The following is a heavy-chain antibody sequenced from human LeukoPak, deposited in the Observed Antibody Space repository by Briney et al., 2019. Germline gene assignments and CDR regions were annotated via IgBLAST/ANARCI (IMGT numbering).Heavy chain of an antibody. Sequence: GGSLRLSCAASGFTFSTYAMSWVRQAPGKGLEWVSAIGDTTYYADSVKGRFTISRDNSKNTLYLQMNNLRAEDAAIYYCAKAYAFVGANYFDYWGQGTLVTASS. D-gene: IGHD1-26*01. V-gene: IGHV3-23*01. CDR3: AKAYAFVGANYFDY. CDR1: GFTFSTYA. J-gene: IGHJ4*02. CDR2: IGDTT.